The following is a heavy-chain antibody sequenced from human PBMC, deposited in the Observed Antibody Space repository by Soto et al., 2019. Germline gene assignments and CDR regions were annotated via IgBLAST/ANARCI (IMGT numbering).Heavy chain of an antibody. Sequence: SGGSLRLSCIGSGFIFSSSTMTWVRQAPGKGLEWVSSISSSSAYIYNADSLKGRFTISRDNAKNSLYLQMDSLRAEDTAVYFCARDLGEMYAVWGQGALVTVSS. V-gene: IGHV3-21*01. CDR3: ARDLGEMYAV. CDR2: ISSSSAYI. D-gene: IGHD2-8*01. J-gene: IGHJ1*01. CDR1: GFIFSSST.